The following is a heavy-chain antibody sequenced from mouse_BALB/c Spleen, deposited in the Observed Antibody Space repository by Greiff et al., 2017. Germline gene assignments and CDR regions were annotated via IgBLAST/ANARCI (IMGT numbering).Heavy chain of an antibody. D-gene: IGHD3-1*01. J-gene: IGHJ3*01. CDR3: AREKGLPGYDY. CDR1: GFTFSSYG. V-gene: IGHV5-6-3*01. Sequence: DVHLVESGGGLVQPGGSLKLSCAASGFTFSSYGMSWVRQTPDKRLELVATINSNGGSTYYPDSVKGRFTISRDNAKNTLYLQMSSLKSEDTAMYYCAREKGLPGYDYWGQGTLVTVSA. CDR2: INSNGGST.